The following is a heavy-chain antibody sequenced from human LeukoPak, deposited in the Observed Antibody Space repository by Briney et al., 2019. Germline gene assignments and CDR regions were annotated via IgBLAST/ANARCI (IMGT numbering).Heavy chain of an antibody. Sequence: QPGGSLRLSCAASGFTFSSYWMSWVRQAPGKGLERVANIKQDGSEKYYVDSVKGRFTISRDNVKNSLYLQMNSLRAEDTAVYYCARDYYDSSGSPSDYWGQGTLVTVSS. J-gene: IGHJ4*02. CDR1: GFTFSSYW. CDR2: IKQDGSEK. D-gene: IGHD3-22*01. CDR3: ARDYYDSSGSPSDY. V-gene: IGHV3-7*01.